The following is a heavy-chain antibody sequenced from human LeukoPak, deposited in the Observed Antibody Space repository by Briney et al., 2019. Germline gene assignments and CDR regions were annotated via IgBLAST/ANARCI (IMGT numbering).Heavy chain of an antibody. CDR3: ARGSDCGGDCYSRPFDY. V-gene: IGHV4-34*01. CDR2: INHSGST. CDR1: GGSFSGYY. D-gene: IGHD2-21*02. J-gene: IGHJ4*02. Sequence: SETLSLTCAVYGGSFSGYYWSWIRQPPGKGLEWIGEINHSGSTNYNPSLKSRVTISVDTSKNQFSLKLSSVTAADTAVYYCARGSDCGGDCYSRPFDYWGQGTWSPSPQ.